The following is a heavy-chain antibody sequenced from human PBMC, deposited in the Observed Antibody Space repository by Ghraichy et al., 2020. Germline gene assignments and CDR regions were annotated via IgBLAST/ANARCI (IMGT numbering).Heavy chain of an antibody. V-gene: IGHV4-4*09. CDR2: IYTSGST. Sequence: SETLSLTCTVSGGSISSYYWSWIRQPPGKGLEWIGYIYTSGSTNYNPSLKSRVTISVDTSKNQFSLKLSSVTAADTAVYYCAGLGGAGPEYYFDYWGQGTLVTVSS. D-gene: IGHD6-19*01. CDR3: AGLGGAGPEYYFDY. J-gene: IGHJ4*02. CDR1: GGSISSYY.